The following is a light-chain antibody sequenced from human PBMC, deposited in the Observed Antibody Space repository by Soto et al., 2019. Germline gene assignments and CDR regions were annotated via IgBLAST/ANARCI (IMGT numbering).Light chain of an antibody. CDR2: AAS. Sequence: AIRMTQSPSSFSASTGDRVTITCRASQGISSYLAWYQQKPGKAPKLLIYAASTLQSGVPSRFSGSGAGTAFTLTLSCLQSEDFATYYCQQYYSYPFTFGPGTKVDIK. CDR1: QGISSY. J-gene: IGKJ3*01. V-gene: IGKV1-8*01. CDR3: QQYYSYPFT.